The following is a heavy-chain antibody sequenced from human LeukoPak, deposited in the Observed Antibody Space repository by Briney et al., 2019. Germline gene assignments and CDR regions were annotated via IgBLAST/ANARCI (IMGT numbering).Heavy chain of an antibody. Sequence: GESLKISCKGSGYNFPSYWIGWVRQMPGKGLEWMGVIYPGDSDTRYSPSSQGQVTMSVDKSNSTAYLQWSSLKASDTAMYYCARRDYSSGRTYFNHWGQGTLVTVSS. V-gene: IGHV5-51*01. CDR3: ARRDYSSGRTYFNH. CDR1: GYNFPSYW. J-gene: IGHJ1*01. D-gene: IGHD6-19*01. CDR2: IYPGDSDT.